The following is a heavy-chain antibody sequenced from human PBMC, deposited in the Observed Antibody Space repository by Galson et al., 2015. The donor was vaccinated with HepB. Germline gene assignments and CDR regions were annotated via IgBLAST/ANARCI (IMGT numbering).Heavy chain of an antibody. CDR1: GFTFSNAW. CDR3: TTEGSSWYFRKFDY. J-gene: IGHJ4*02. Sequence: SLRLSCAASGFTFSNAWMSWVRQAPGKGLEWVGRIKSKTDGGTTDYAAPVKGRFTISRDDSKNTLYLQMNSLKTEDTAVYYCTTEGSSWYFRKFDYWGQGTLVTVSS. CDR2: IKSKTDGGTT. D-gene: IGHD6-13*01. V-gene: IGHV3-15*01.